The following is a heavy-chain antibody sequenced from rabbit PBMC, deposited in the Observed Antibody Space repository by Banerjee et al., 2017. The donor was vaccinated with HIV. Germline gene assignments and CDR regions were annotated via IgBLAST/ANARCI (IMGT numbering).Heavy chain of an antibody. CDR2: INSVVHTT. J-gene: IGHJ3*01. V-gene: IGHV1S45*01. CDR3: ARATSSPYL. CDR1: GFSLSENYA. Sequence: QEQLVESGGGLGQPEGSLTLTCTASGFSLSENYAMCWVRQAPGKGLEWVGCINSVVHTTHYANWAKGRFTVSKASSTTVTLQMTGLTAADTATYFCARATSSPYLWGQGTLVTVS. D-gene: IGHD1-1*01.